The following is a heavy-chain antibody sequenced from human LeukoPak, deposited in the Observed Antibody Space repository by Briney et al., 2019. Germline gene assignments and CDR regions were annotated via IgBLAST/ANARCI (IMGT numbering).Heavy chain of an antibody. J-gene: IGHJ4*02. D-gene: IGHD5-18*01. V-gene: IGHV1-46*01. CDR3: ARGGLRGYSYGHDY. CDR2: INPSGGST. Sequence: ASVKVSCKASGGTFSSYAISWVRQAPRQGLEWMGIINPSGGSTSYAQKFQGRVTMTRDTSTSTVYMELSSLRSEDTAVYYCARGGLRGYSYGHDYWGQGTLVTVSS. CDR1: GGTFSSYA.